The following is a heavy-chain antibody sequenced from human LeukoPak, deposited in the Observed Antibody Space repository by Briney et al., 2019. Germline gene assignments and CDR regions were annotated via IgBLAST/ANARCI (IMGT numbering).Heavy chain of an antibody. Sequence: GRSLRLSCAASGFTFDDFGMHWVRQGPGKGPEWVSGISWNSGTIGYADSVKGRFTISRDNAKNSLYLQMKSLRAEDTALYYCVKDLGSSIRNPTFDYWGQGTLVTVSS. D-gene: IGHD2-2*01. J-gene: IGHJ4*02. CDR1: GFTFDDFG. CDR3: VKDLGSSIRNPTFDY. CDR2: ISWNSGTI. V-gene: IGHV3-9*01.